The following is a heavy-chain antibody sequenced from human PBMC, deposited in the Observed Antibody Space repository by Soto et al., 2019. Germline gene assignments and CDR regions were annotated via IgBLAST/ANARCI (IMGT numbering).Heavy chain of an antibody. V-gene: IGHV1-69*13. CDR2: FIPFFDTT. CDR1: GGTFSNYA. D-gene: IGHD3-16*01. J-gene: IGHJ6*02. CDR3: ARDRWGNLRNAYYYGLDV. Sequence: SVKVSCKASGGTFSNYAISCVRQAAGQGLEGRGGFIPFFDTTNYAQKFQGRVTITADGSTSTAYMELSSLKSEDTAVYYCARDRWGNLRNAYYYGLDVWGQGTAVTVSS.